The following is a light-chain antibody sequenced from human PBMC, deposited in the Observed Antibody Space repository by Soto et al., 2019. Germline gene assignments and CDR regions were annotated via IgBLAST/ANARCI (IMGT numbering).Light chain of an antibody. J-gene: IGKJ4*01. CDR2: GAS. V-gene: IGKV3-15*01. CDR1: QSVSNN. Sequence: EVVMTQCPAILSKSTGERVTLPCRASQSVSNNLAWYQHKPGQAPRLLIYGASTRANGIPARFSGSGSGTEFTLTISSLQSEDFAVYYCQQYNSWLALTFGGVTKV. CDR3: QQYNSWLALT.